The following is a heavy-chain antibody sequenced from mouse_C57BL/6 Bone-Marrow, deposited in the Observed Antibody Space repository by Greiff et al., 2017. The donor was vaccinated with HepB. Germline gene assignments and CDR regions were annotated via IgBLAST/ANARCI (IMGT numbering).Heavy chain of an antibody. D-gene: IGHD2-4*01. CDR3: ARARVYYDYDDGRFDV. CDR1: GYAFSSYW. V-gene: IGHV1-80*01. Sequence: QVQLQQSGAELVKPGASVKISCKASGYAFSSYWMNWGKQRPGKGLGWVGQIYPGDGVTTYNGKSKGKATLTADKSSSPAYMQLSSLTSEDSAVYVCARARVYYDYDDGRFDVWGTGTTVTVSS. J-gene: IGHJ1*03. CDR2: IYPGDGVT.